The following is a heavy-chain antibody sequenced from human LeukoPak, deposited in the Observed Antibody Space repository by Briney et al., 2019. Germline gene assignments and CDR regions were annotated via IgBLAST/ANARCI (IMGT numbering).Heavy chain of an antibody. D-gene: IGHD3-22*01. V-gene: IGHV1-69*06. J-gene: IGHJ4*02. CDR3: ARGVGTDYYDSSGYLYYFDY. CDR1: GYTFTGYY. Sequence: ASVKVSCKASGYTFTGYYMHWVRQAPGQGLEWMGWIIPIFGTANYAQKFQDRVTITADKSTSTAYMELSSLRSEDTAVYYCARGVGTDYYDSSGYLYYFDYWGQGTLVTVSS. CDR2: IIPIFGTA.